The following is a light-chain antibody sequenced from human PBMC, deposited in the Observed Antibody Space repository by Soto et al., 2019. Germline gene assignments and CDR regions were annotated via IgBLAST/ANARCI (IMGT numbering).Light chain of an antibody. CDR3: QQYASSSYP. Sequence: EIVLTQSPGTLSLSPGDRATLSCRTSQRVSSSYLAWYQQKPGQAPRPLIYGASRRATGIPDRFSGSGSGTDFTLTISRLETEDFAVYFCQQYASSSYPFGQGTKLEIK. CDR2: GAS. V-gene: IGKV3-20*01. CDR1: QRVSSSY. J-gene: IGKJ2*01.